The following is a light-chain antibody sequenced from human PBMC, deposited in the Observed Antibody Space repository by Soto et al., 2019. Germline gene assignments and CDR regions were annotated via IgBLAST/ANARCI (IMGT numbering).Light chain of an antibody. CDR1: QSISSY. CDR2: AAS. Sequence: DIQMTQSPSSLSASVGERVTITCRASQSISSYLNGYQQKPGKAPQLLIYAASSRQSGVPSRFSGSRSGTDVTLTISSPHTEAVATDYFQERYTTPFTLGPGTKVYIQ. V-gene: IGKV1-39*01. J-gene: IGKJ3*01. CDR3: QERYTTPFT.